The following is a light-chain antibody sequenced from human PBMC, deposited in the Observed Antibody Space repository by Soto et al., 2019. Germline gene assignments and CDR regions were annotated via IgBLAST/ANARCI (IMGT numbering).Light chain of an antibody. CDR2: GAS. Sequence: ELAQPPSTMNLSPGERATLSCRASQSVSSSYLAWYQQKPGQAPRLLIYGASSRATGIPDRFSGSGSGTDFTLTISRLEPQDFAVYYCQQYGSSPPWTFGQGTKVDI. CDR3: QQYGSSPPWT. V-gene: IGKV3-20*01. J-gene: IGKJ1*01. CDR1: QSVSSSY.